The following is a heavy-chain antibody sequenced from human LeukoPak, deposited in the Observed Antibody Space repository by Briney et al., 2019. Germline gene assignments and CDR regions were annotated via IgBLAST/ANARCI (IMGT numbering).Heavy chain of an antibody. J-gene: IGHJ4*02. D-gene: IGHD5-18*01. CDR3: AIARGAAMVTFFDY. V-gene: IGHV1-24*01. Sequence: GSVKVSCKVSGYTLTELSMHWVRQAPGKGLEWMGGFDPEDGETIYAQKFQGRVTMTEDTSTDTAYMELSSLRSEDTAVYYCAIARGAAMVTFFDYWGQGTLVTVSS. CDR1: GYTLTELS. CDR2: FDPEDGET.